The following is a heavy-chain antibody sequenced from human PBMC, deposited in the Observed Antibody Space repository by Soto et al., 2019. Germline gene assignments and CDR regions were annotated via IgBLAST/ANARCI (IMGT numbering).Heavy chain of an antibody. J-gene: IGHJ4*02. CDR2: ISYSGGT. CDR1: GDSINSNYC. Sequence: QVQLQESGPGLVRPSGTLSLTCAVSGDSINSNYCWTWVRQPPGKGLEWIADISYSGGTSYNPSLESRVTISMDKSKTQFYLTLTSGTAADTAMYYCARDTGWSLGYWGQGTLVTVSS. V-gene: IGHV4-4*02. CDR3: ARDTGWSLGY. D-gene: IGHD6-19*01.